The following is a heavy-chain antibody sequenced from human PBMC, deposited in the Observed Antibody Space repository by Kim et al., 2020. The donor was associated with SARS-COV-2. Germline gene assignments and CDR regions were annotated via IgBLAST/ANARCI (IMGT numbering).Heavy chain of an antibody. V-gene: IGHV3-23*01. D-gene: IGHD5-12*01. CDR1: GFTFSSYA. CDR3: AKGGILRGYSGYDPAY. J-gene: IGHJ4*02. Sequence: GGSLRLSCAASGFTFSSYAMSWVRQAPGKGLEWVSAISGSGGSTYYADSVKGRFTISRDNSKNTLYLQMNSLRAEDTAVYYCAKGGILRGYSGYDPAYWGQGTLVTVSS. CDR2: ISGSGGST.